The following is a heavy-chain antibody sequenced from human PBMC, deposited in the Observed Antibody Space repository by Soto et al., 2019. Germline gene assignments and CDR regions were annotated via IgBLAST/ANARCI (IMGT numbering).Heavy chain of an antibody. V-gene: IGHV4-39*01. CDR3: ARHVRNRRGTREYSRSSIAFHF. Sequence: SETLSLTCTVSGGSISSSSYYWGWIRQPPGKGLEWIGSIYYSGSTYYNPSLKSRVTISVDTYKNQFCLKLSSVTAADTAGCYCARHVRNRRGTREYSRSSIAFHFWCPGTMVTVSS. CDR1: GGSISSSSYY. D-gene: IGHD6-6*01. J-gene: IGHJ3*01. CDR2: IYYSGST.